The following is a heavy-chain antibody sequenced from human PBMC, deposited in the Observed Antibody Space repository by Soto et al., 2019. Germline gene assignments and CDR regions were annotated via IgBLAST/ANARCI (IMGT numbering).Heavy chain of an antibody. V-gene: IGHV1-46*01. Sequence: ASVKVSCKASGYTFTIYYMHWVRQAPGQGLEWMGIINPSGGSTSYAQKFQGRVTMTRDTSTSTVYMELSSLRSEDTAVYYCARDYGYGPRYDYYYYYGMDVWGQGTTVTVSS. D-gene: IGHD5-18*01. CDR2: INPSGGST. CDR3: ARDYGYGPRYDYYYYYGMDV. J-gene: IGHJ6*02. CDR1: GYTFTIYY.